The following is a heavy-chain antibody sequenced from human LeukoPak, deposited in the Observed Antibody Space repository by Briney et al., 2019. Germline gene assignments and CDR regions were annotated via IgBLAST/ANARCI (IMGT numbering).Heavy chain of an antibody. CDR3: AKAVYGDYLDY. CDR2: ISGSGGST. D-gene: IGHD4-17*01. V-gene: IGHV3-23*01. CDR1: GFTFSRHA. J-gene: IGHJ4*02. Sequence: GGSLRLSCAASGFTFSRHAMHWVRQAPGKGLEWVSAISGSGGSTYYADSVKGRFTISRDNSKNTLYLQMNSLRAEDTAVYYCAKAVYGDYLDYGGQGTLVPVS.